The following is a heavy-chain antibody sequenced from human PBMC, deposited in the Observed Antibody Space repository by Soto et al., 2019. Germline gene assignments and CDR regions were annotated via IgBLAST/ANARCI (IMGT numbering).Heavy chain of an antibody. CDR3: AKGSKFTIFSPNDY. CDR2: LSGNSGTT. V-gene: IGHV3-23*01. Sequence: EVHLLESGGGLVQPGGSLRLSCAASGFTFSTYAMTWVRQAAGKGLEWVSALSGNSGTTYSADSVKGRFTISRDNSRNTLYLQMSSLRAEDTALYYCAKGSKFTIFSPNDYWGQGTLVTVSS. J-gene: IGHJ4*02. CDR1: GFTFSTYA. D-gene: IGHD3-3*01.